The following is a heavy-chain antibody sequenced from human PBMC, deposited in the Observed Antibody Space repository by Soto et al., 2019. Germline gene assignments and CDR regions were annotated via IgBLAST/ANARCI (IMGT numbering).Heavy chain of an antibody. D-gene: IGHD3-9*01. Sequence: QVQLVQSGAEVKKPGASVKVSCKASGYTFTSYGISWVRQAPGQGLEWMGWISAYNGNTNYAQKLQGRVTMTTDTSTSTASMELRSLRSDDTAVYYCASKQGYDILPGRPLNWFAPWGQGTLVAVSS. V-gene: IGHV1-18*01. CDR3: ASKQGYDILPGRPLNWFAP. CDR1: GYTFTSYG. J-gene: IGHJ5*02. CDR2: ISAYNGNT.